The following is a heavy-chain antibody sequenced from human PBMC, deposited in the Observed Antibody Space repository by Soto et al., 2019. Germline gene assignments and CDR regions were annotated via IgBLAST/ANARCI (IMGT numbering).Heavy chain of an antibody. J-gene: IGHJ4*02. V-gene: IGHV2-5*01. Sequence: QITLKESGPTLVKPKQTLTLTCTFSGFSLTTDGVGVGWVRQPPGKALEWLALIYWNDSKRYSPSLKSRLTITKDTSKNHVVLIMTNLDPVDTATYYCAHRLTLNSNWNYGRFDYWGQGTLVTVSS. CDR3: AHRLTLNSNWNYGRFDY. D-gene: IGHD1-7*01. CDR1: GFSLTTDGVG. CDR2: IYWNDSK.